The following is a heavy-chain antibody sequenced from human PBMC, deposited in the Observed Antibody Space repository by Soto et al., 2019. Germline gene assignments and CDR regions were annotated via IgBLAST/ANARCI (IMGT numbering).Heavy chain of an antibody. V-gene: IGHV3-23*01. CDR3: ARGPRYFSGYSCDYYMDV. J-gene: IGHJ6*03. CDR2: ISGSAATT. CDR1: GFTFSSYA. D-gene: IGHD2-15*01. Sequence: EVQLLESGGGLVQPGGSLRLSCAASGFTFSSYAMSWVRQAPGKGLEWVSAISGSAATTFYADSLKGRFTVSRDNSKNTLYLQMNSLRAEDTAVYYCARGPRYFSGYSCDYYMDVWGKGTTVTVSS.